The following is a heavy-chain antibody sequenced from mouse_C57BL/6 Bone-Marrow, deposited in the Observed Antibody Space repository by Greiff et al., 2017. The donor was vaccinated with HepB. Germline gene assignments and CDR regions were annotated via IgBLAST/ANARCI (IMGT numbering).Heavy chain of an antibody. Sequence: QVQLQQSGAELVRPGASVTLSCKASGYTFTDYEMHWVKQTPVHGLEWIGAIDPETGGTAYNQKFKGKAILTADKSSSTAYMELRSLTSEDSAVYYCTRGGLLRLTGSYYFDDWGQGTTLTVSS. CDR2: IDPETGGT. D-gene: IGHD1-2*01. CDR1: GYTFTDYE. CDR3: TRGGLLRLTGSYYFDD. J-gene: IGHJ2*01. V-gene: IGHV1-15*01.